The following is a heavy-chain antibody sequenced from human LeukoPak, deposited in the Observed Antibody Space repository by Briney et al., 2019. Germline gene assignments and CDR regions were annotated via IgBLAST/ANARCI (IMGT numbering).Heavy chain of an antibody. V-gene: IGHV2-5*01. CDR2: IYGSDDK. CDR3: ARPSSSSAFDI. D-gene: IGHD6-6*01. Sequence: SGPTLVNPTQTLTLTCTVSGLSLSTSGVGVGWIRQPPGKALERLAVIYGSDDKRYSPSLKSRLTIARDTSKNQVVLTMTNMDPVDTAAYYCARPSSSSAFDIWGQGTMVTVSS. CDR1: GLSLSTSGVG. J-gene: IGHJ3*02.